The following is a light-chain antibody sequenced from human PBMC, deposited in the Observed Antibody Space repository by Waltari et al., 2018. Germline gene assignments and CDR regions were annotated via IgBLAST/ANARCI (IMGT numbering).Light chain of an antibody. CDR1: SGHSSFV. Sequence: QLVLTQPPSASASLGASVKLTCTLSSGHSSFVIAWHQQQPGKGPRYLMTLNTDGGHTKGDGVPVLFSGSTSGAERYLTIASLQSEDEADYFCQTWGTGIVVFGGGTKLTVL. V-gene: IGLV4-69*01. CDR3: QTWGTGIVV. CDR2: LNTDGGH. J-gene: IGLJ2*01.